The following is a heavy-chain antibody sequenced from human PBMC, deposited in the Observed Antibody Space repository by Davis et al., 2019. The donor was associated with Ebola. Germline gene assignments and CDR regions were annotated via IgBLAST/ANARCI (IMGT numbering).Heavy chain of an antibody. CDR1: GGTFSSYA. CDR2: IIPILGIA. V-gene: IGHV1-69*04. Sequence: SVKVSCKASGGTFSSYAINWVRQAPGQGLEWMGRIIPILGIANYAQKFQGRVTITADESTSTAYMELSSLRSEDTAVYYCARYDYSPPYGMDVWGQGTTVTVSS. CDR3: ARYDYSPPYGMDV. J-gene: IGHJ6*02. D-gene: IGHD4-11*01.